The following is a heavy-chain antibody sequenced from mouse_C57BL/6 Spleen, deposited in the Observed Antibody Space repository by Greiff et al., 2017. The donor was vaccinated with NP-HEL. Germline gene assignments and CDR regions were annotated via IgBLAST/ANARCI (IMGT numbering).Heavy chain of an antibody. J-gene: IGHJ3*01. CDR3: SRPAYDGSTWFAY. CDR1: GYSFTDYN. Sequence: EVQLQQSGPELVKPGASVKISCKASGYSFTDYNMNWVKQSNGKSLEWIGVINPNYGTTSYNQKFKGKATLTVDQSSSTAYMQLNSLTSEDSAAYYWSRPAYDGSTWFAYWGQGTLVTVSA. V-gene: IGHV1-39*01. CDR2: INPNYGTT. D-gene: IGHD1-1*01.